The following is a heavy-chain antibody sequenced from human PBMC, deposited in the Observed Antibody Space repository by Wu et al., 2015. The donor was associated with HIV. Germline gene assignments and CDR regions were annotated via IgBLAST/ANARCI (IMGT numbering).Heavy chain of an antibody. V-gene: IGHV1-46*01. CDR3: ARWGGYCSSTSCSYFDY. CDR1: GYTFINNF. J-gene: IGHJ4*02. Sequence: QVQLVQSRAGVKKPGASLKVSCTTFGYTFINNFLHWVRQAPGQGPEWMGVINPRSDSTTYAQPFEGRVTITGDPSKNTVYMELTSLRYEDTAVYYCARWGGYCSSTSCSYFDYWGQGTLVTVSS. D-gene: IGHD2-2*01. CDR2: INPRSDST.